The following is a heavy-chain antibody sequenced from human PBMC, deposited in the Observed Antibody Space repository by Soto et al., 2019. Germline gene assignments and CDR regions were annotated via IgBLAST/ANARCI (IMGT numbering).Heavy chain of an antibody. CDR2: IIPIFGTA. J-gene: IGHJ3*02. CDR1: GGTFSSYA. CDR3: ARAGSSGYDAFDI. D-gene: IGHD3-22*01. Sequence: VASVKVSCKASGGTFSSYAISWVRQAPGQGLEWMGGIIPIFGTANYAQKFQGRVTITADESTSTAYMELSSLRSEDTAVYYCARAGSSGYDAFDIWGQGTMVTVSS. V-gene: IGHV1-69*13.